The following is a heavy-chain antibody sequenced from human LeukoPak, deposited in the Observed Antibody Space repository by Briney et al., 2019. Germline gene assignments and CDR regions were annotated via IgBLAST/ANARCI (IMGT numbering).Heavy chain of an antibody. D-gene: IGHD3-16*01. J-gene: IGHJ4*02. CDR3: ARDIVWGTDYFDY. CDR1: GGSFSGYY. V-gene: IGHV4-34*01. Sequence: SETLSLTCAVYGGSFSGYYWSWIRQPPGKGLEWIGEINHSGSTNCNPSLKSRVTISVDTSKNQFSLKLSSVTAADTAVYYCARDIVWGTDYFDYWGQGTLVTVSS. CDR2: INHSGST.